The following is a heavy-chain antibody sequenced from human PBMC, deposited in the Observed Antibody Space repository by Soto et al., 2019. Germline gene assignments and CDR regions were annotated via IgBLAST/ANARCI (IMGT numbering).Heavy chain of an antibody. CDR2: ILWDDDN. CDR3: VHSGRRYGFRVLVGVRLDF. CDR1: GFSLSTSGVG. D-gene: IGHD1-26*01. Sequence: QITLKESGPTLVKPTQTLTLTCTFSGFSLSTSGVGVGWIRQTPGKALEWLALILWDDDNRYSPFLKNRLTIATDTSKDQEVLTMTNIDPLNTDTYYCVHSGRRYGFRVLVGVRLDFWGRVTLVTVSS. J-gene: IGHJ4*02. V-gene: IGHV2-5*02.